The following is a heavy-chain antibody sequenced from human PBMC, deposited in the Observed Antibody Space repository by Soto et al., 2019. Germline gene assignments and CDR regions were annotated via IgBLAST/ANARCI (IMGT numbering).Heavy chain of an antibody. V-gene: IGHV3-7*01. CDR2: IKQDGSEK. CDR1: GFTFSSYW. J-gene: IGHJ4*02. D-gene: IGHD6-13*01. CDR3: ARDRIAAADDYFDY. Sequence: EVQLVESGGGLVQPGGSLRLSCAASGFTFSSYWMSWVRQAPGKGLEWVANIKQDGSEKYYVYSVKGRFTISRDNAKNSLYLQMNSLRAEDTAVYYCARDRIAAADDYFDYWGQGTLVTVSS.